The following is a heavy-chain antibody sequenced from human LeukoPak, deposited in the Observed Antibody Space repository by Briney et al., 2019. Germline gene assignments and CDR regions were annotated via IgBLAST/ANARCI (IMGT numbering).Heavy chain of an antibody. D-gene: IGHD2-8*01. Sequence: SETLSLTCSVSGASISSHYWGWVRQPPGQGLEWIGEIHLSGRTNYNPSLNSRVTLAVDTSRNHLSLNLTSVTAADTAVDYCTRENGAFSPFGYWGQGTLVTVPP. V-gene: IGHV4-59*11. CDR2: IHLSGRT. J-gene: IGHJ4*02. CDR1: GASISSHY. CDR3: TRENGAFSPFGY.